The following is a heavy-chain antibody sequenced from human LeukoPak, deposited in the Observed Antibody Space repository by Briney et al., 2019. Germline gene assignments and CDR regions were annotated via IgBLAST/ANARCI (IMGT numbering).Heavy chain of an antibody. Sequence: WASVKVSCKASGYTFTGYYMHWVRQAPGQGLEWMGWINPNSGGTNYAQKFQGRVTMTRDTSISTAYMELSSLRSEDTAVYYCARGRRTTGWPKIYYFDYWGQGTLVTVSS. CDR3: ARGRRTTGWPKIYYFDY. J-gene: IGHJ4*02. CDR2: INPNSGGT. CDR1: GYTFTGYY. V-gene: IGHV1-2*02. D-gene: IGHD2/OR15-2a*01.